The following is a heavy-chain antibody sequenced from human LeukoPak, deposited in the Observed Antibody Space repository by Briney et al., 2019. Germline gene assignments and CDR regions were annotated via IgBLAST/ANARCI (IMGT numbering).Heavy chain of an antibody. CDR3: ARDAAAAHNGWFDP. CDR1: GFTFSSYS. Sequence: GGSLRLSCAASGFTFSSYSMNWVRQAPGKGLEWVSSISSSSSYIYYADSVKGRFTISRDNAKNSLYLQMNSLRAEDTAVYYCARDAAAAHNGWFDPWGQGTLVTVSS. D-gene: IGHD6-13*01. V-gene: IGHV3-21*01. CDR2: ISSSSSYI. J-gene: IGHJ5*02.